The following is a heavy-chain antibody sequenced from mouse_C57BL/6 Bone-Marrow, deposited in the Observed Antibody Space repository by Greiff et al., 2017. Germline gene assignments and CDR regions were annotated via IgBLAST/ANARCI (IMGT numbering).Heavy chain of an antibody. V-gene: IGHV5-17*01. D-gene: IGHD1-1*01. CDR3: ARGGITTVPWYFDV. CDR1: GFTFSDYG. CDR2: ISSGSSTI. Sequence: EVMLVESGGGLVKPGGSLKLSCAASGFTFSDYGMHWVRQAPEKGLEWVAYISSGSSTIYYADTVKGRFTISRDNAKNTLFLQMTSLRSEDTAMYYCARGGITTVPWYFDVWGTGTTVTVSS. J-gene: IGHJ1*03.